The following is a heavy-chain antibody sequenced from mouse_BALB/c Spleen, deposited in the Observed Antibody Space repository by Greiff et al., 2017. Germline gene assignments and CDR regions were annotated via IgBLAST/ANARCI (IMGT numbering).Heavy chain of an antibody. CDR2: ISSGGST. D-gene: IGHD1-1*01. V-gene: IGHV5-6-5*01. CDR1: GFTFSSYA. J-gene: IGHJ2*01. CDR3: ARSSYYFDY. Sequence: EVQRVESGGGLVKPGGSLKLSCAASGFTFSSYAMSWVRQTPEKRLEWVASISSGGSTYYPDSVKGRFTISRDNARNILYLQMSSLRSEDTAMYYCARSSYYFDYWGQGTTLTVSS.